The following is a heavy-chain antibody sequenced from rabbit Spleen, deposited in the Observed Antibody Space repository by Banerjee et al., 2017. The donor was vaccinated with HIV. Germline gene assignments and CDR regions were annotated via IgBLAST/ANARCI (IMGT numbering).Heavy chain of an antibody. Sequence: QEQLVESGGGLVKPEGSLKLSCTASGFSFSNKAVMCWVRQAPGKGLELIACIYTTSGTSWYASWVNGRFTISRSTSLSTVDLKMTSLTAADTATYFCARDTSTSFSSYGMDLWGPGTLVTVS. D-gene: IGHD1-1*01. J-gene: IGHJ6*01. CDR2: IYTTSGTS. CDR3: ARDTSTSFSSYGMDL. V-gene: IGHV1S43*01. CDR1: GFSFSNKAV.